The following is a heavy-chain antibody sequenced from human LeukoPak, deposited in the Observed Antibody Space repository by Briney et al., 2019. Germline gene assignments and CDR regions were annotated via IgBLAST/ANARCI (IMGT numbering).Heavy chain of an antibody. V-gene: IGHV3-21*01. CDR3: ASTTAAPNYYYYMDV. Sequence: GGSLRLSCAASGFTFSSHSMNWVRQAPGKGLEWVSSISSSSSYIYYADSVKGRFTISRDNAKNSLYLQMNSLRAEDTAVYYCASTTAAPNYYYYMDVWGKGTTVTVSS. CDR2: ISSSSSYI. CDR1: GFTFSSHS. D-gene: IGHD2-2*01. J-gene: IGHJ6*03.